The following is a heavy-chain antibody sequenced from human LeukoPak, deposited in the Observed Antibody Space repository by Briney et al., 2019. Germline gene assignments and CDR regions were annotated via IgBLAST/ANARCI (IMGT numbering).Heavy chain of an antibody. Sequence: WRSLRLSCAASGFTFSSYGMHWVRQAPGKGLEWVAVISYDGSNKYYADSVKGRFTISRDNSKNTLYLQMNSLRAEDTAVYYCAKIMRRITIRDGMDAWGQGTTVTVSS. CDR1: GFTFSSYG. D-gene: IGHD3-3*01. V-gene: IGHV3-30*18. J-gene: IGHJ6*02. CDR3: AKIMRRITIRDGMDA. CDR2: ISYDGSNK.